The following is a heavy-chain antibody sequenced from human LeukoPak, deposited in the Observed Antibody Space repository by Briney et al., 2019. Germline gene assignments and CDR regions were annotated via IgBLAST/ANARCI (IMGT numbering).Heavy chain of an antibody. CDR3: ATPVHDASLDY. Sequence: GRSLILSCAASGFTLSSYGMHWVRQAPGKGLEWVAVIWYDGSNKYYADSVKGRFTISRDNSKNTLYLQMNSLRAEDTAVYYCATPVHDASLDYWGQGTLVTVSS. V-gene: IGHV3-33*01. D-gene: IGHD2-2*01. CDR2: IWYDGSNK. J-gene: IGHJ4*02. CDR1: GFTLSSYG.